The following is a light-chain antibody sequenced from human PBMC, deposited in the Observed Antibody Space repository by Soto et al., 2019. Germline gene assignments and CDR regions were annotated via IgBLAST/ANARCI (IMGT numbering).Light chain of an antibody. CDR2: GAS. J-gene: IGKJ1*01. V-gene: IGKV3-20*01. CDR3: QQYGTSPRT. Sequence: EIVLTQSPGTLSLSPGEIATLSCRASQSVSSNNLAWYQHKRGQAPRLLMYGASSRATGIPDRFSGSGSGTDFTLTITRLEPEDFAVYYCQQYGTSPRTFGQGTKVEIK. CDR1: QSVSSNN.